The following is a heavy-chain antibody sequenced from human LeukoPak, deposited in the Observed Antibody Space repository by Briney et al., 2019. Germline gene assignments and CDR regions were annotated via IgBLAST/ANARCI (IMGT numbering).Heavy chain of an antibody. J-gene: IGHJ4*02. D-gene: IGHD1-26*01. Sequence: TGGSLRLSCAASGFTFSGSTMHWVRQASGKGLEWVGRIRSKANSYATAYAASVKGRFTISRDDSKNTAYLQMNSLKTEDTAVYYRTRVPSWELLNENERPWGQGTLVTVSS. CDR1: GFTFSGST. CDR2: IRSKANSYAT. CDR3: TRVPSWELLNENERP. V-gene: IGHV3-73*01.